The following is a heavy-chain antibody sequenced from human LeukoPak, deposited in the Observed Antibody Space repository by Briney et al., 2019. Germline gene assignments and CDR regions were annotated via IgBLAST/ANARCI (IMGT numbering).Heavy chain of an antibody. D-gene: IGHD3-22*01. CDR2: INPNSGGT. V-gene: IGHV1-2*04. Sequence: ASVKVSCKASGYTFTGYYMHWVRQAPGQGLEWMGWINPNSGGTNYAQKFQGWFTMTRDTSISTAYMELSRLRSDDTAVYYCARDGYYYDSSRDAFDIWGQGTMVTVSS. CDR3: ARDGYYYDSSRDAFDI. CDR1: GYTFTGYY. J-gene: IGHJ3*02.